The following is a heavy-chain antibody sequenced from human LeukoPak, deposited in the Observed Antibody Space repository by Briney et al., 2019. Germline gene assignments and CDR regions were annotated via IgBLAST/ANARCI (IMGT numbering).Heavy chain of an antibody. J-gene: IGHJ4*02. D-gene: IGHD1-26*01. CDR3: ARRSGSLDGFDH. V-gene: IGHV5-51*01. Sequence: GESLKISCKASGYSFTSYWIAWVRQMPGKGLEWMGSIYPDDYHTIYSPSFQGQVTISADKSISTAYVQWSSLKASDTAMYYCARRSGSLDGFDHWGQGTLVTVSS. CDR2: IYPDDYHT. CDR1: GYSFTSYW.